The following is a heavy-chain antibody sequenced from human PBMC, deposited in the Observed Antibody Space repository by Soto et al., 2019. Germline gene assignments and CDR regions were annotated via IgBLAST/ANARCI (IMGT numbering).Heavy chain of an antibody. CDR2: MNPNSGNT. CDR3: ARAVGPDTRPYSSGWYWGYYYYYMDV. CDR1: GYTFTSYD. Sequence: ASVKVSCKASGYTFTSYDINWVRQATGQGLEWMGWMNPNSGNTGYAQKFQGRVTMTRNTSISTAYMELSSLRSEDTAVYYCARAVGPDTRPYSSGWYWGYYYYYMDVWGKGTTVTVSS. J-gene: IGHJ6*03. D-gene: IGHD6-19*01. V-gene: IGHV1-8*01.